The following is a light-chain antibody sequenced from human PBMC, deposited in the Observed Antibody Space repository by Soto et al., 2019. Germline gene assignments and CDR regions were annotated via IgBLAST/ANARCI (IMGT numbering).Light chain of an antibody. CDR1: KSLKHVNGNKY. CDR3: MQSLQTPRH. Sequence: DIVMTQSPLSLPVTPGEPASISCRPSKSLKHVNGNKYLDWYVQKAGQSPQLLIYLGSNRAPGVPDRFSGSGSGIDFTLKITRVEAEDVGIYYCMQSLQTPRHFGQGTRLEIK. J-gene: IGKJ5*01. CDR2: LGS. V-gene: IGKV2-28*01.